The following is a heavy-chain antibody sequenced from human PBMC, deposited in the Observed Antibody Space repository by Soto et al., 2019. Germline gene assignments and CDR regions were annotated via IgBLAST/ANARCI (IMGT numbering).Heavy chain of an antibody. CDR2: MSSSGSTI. V-gene: IGHV3-48*03. Sequence: GGSLRLYCVASGFTYSSYEMNWVRQAPGKGLEWVSYMSSSGSTIYYADSVKGRFTISRDNAKNSLYLQMNSLRAEDTAVYYCARGGSSGYYAFDIWGQGTMVTVSS. D-gene: IGHD3-22*01. CDR1: GFTYSSYE. CDR3: ARGGSSGYYAFDI. J-gene: IGHJ3*02.